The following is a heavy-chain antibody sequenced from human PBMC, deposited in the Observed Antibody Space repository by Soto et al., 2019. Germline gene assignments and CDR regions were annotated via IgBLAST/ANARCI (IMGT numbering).Heavy chain of an antibody. CDR3: AAGLDHNKVGY. CDR2: IYYIGNT. D-gene: IGHD3-16*01. Sequence: QVRLQESGPGLVEPSETLSLTCTVSGGSISPSYWNWVRQPPGKGLEWIGCIYYIGNTYYNPSLKSRVTISRATSNNQFSLEVTSVTAADTAMYYCAAGLDHNKVGYWGQGTLVTVSS. J-gene: IGHJ4*02. CDR1: GGSISPSY. V-gene: IGHV4-59*01.